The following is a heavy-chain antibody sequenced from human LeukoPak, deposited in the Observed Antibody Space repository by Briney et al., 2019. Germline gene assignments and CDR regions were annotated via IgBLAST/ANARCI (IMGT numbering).Heavy chain of an antibody. CDR3: AVRDGYNYGYFDY. V-gene: IGHV1-69*01. CDR1: GGTFSSYA. CDR2: IIPIFGTA. D-gene: IGHD5-24*01. Sequence: SVKVSCKASGGTFSSYAISWVRQAPGQGLEWMGGIIPIFGTANYAQKFQGRVTIIADESTSTAYMELSSLRSEDTAVYYCAVRDGYNYGYFDYWGQGTLVTVSS. J-gene: IGHJ4*02.